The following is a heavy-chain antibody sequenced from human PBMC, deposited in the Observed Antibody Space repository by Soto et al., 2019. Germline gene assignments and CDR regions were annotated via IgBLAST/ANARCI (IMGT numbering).Heavy chain of an antibody. D-gene: IGHD3-3*01. CDR1: GGSISSGGYS. CDR2: IYHSGST. Sequence: SETLSLTCAVSGGSISSGGYSWSWIRQPPGKGLEWIGYIYHSGSTYYNPSLKSRVTISVDRSKNQFSLKLSSVTAADTAVYYCARGKRFLEWLPYNWFDPWGQGTLVTVSS. V-gene: IGHV4-30-2*01. CDR3: ARGKRFLEWLPYNWFDP. J-gene: IGHJ5*02.